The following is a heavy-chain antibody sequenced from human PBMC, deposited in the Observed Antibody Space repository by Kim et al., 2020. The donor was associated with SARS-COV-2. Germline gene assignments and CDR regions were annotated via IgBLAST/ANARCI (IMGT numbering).Heavy chain of an antibody. Sequence: GGSLRLSCAASGFTFSSYGMHWVRQAPGKGLEWVAVIWYDGSNKYYADSVKGRFTISRDNSKNTLYLQMNSLRAEDTAVYYCARDPRDNYDFWSGYANYYYYGMDVCGKGTTVTVSS. CDR2: IWYDGSNK. J-gene: IGHJ6*04. V-gene: IGHV3-33*08. CDR1: GFTFSSYG. CDR3: ARDPRDNYDFWSGYANYYYYGMDV. D-gene: IGHD3-3*01.